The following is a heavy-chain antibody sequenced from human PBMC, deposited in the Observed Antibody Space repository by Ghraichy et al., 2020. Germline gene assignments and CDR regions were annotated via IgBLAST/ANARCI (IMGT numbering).Heavy chain of an antibody. J-gene: IGHJ6*02. CDR3: ARNSPNNYDFWSGYLYRDYYGMDV. CDR1: GGSFSGYY. D-gene: IGHD3-3*01. Sequence: SETLSLTCAVYGGSFSGYYWSWIRQPPGKGLEWIGEINHSGSTNYNPSLKSRVTISVDTSKNQFSLKLTSVTAADTAVYYCARNSPNNYDFWSGYLYRDYYGMDVWGQGTTVTVSS. V-gene: IGHV4-34*01. CDR2: INHSGST.